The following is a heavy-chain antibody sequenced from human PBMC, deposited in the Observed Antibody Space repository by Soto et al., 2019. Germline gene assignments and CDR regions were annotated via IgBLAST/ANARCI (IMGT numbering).Heavy chain of an antibody. V-gene: IGHV5-51*01. Sequence: PGEFKKNCYKAAEYYFTDYWIGWVRQMPGKGLEWMGIIHPRDSDTKYSPSFQGHVTFSVDTSISTAFLQWNSLKASDSAIYYCARQHYDFWSGSDIGSSYFDFWGRGTQVTVSS. CDR3: ARQHYDFWSGSDIGSSYFDF. CDR1: EYYFTDYW. J-gene: IGHJ2*01. CDR2: IHPRDSDT. D-gene: IGHD3-3*01.